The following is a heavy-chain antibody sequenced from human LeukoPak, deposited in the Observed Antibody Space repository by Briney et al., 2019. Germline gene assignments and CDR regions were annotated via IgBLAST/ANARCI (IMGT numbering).Heavy chain of an antibody. CDR2: INHSGST. Sequence: PSETLSLTCAVYGGSFSGYCWSWIRQPPGKGLEWIGEINHSGSTNYNPSLKSRVTISVDTSKNQFSLKLSSVTAADTAVYYCAREHYYDSSGYGSDYWGQGTLVTVSS. V-gene: IGHV4-34*01. CDR1: GGSFSGYC. D-gene: IGHD3-22*01. J-gene: IGHJ4*02. CDR3: AREHYYDSSGYGSDY.